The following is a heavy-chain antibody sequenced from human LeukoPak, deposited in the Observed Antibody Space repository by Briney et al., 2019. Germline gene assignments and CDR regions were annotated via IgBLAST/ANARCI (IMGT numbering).Heavy chain of an antibody. D-gene: IGHD5-12*01. V-gene: IGHV1-46*01. J-gene: IGHJ4*02. CDR1: GYTFTGYY. CDR2: INPSGGST. Sequence: GASVKVSCKASGYTFTGYYMHWVRQAPGQGLEWMGIINPSGGSTSYAQKFQGRVTMTRDMSTSPVYMELSSLRSEDTAVYYCARDTGSGYDLDYWGQGTLVTVSS. CDR3: ARDTGSGYDLDY.